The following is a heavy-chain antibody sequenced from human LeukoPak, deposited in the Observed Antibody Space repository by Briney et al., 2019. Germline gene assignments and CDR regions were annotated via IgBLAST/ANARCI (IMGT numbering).Heavy chain of an antibody. Sequence: AGSLTLSCAAYGFTFSTYWMSWVRQAPGKGLEWVANIKQDGSENYYVDSVKGRFTISRDNAKHSLYLQMNSLRAEDTAMYYCARDSAGNDYWGQGTLVTVSS. V-gene: IGHV3-7*01. CDR2: IKQDGSEN. CDR3: ARDSAGNDY. J-gene: IGHJ4*02. CDR1: GFTFSTYW. D-gene: IGHD6-13*01.